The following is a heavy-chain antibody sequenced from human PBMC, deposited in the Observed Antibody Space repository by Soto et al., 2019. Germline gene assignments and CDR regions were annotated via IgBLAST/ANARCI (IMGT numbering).Heavy chain of an antibody. CDR1: GYTFTSYG. J-gene: IGHJ6*02. V-gene: IGHV1-18*01. Sequence: QVQLVQSGAEVKKPGASVKVSCKASGYTFTSYGISWVRQAPGQGLAWMGWISAYNGNTNYAQKLQGRVTMTTDTSTSTAYMELRSLRSDDTDVYYCARDFVTMVRGDYYYGMDVWGQGTTVTVSS. D-gene: IGHD3-10*01. CDR2: ISAYNGNT. CDR3: ARDFVTMVRGDYYYGMDV.